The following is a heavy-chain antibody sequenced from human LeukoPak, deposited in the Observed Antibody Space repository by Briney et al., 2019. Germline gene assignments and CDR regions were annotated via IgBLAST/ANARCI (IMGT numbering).Heavy chain of an antibody. V-gene: IGHV6-1*01. Sequence: SQSLSLTCAISGDSVSSNSAAWNWIRQSPSRGLEWLRRTYYRSTWYNDYAVSVKSRITINPDTSKNQFSLQLNSVTPEDTAVYYCARGDSGYDYGADYYYMDVWGKGTTVTISS. CDR2: TYYRSTWYN. CDR1: GDSVSSNSAA. J-gene: IGHJ6*03. D-gene: IGHD5-12*01. CDR3: ARGDSGYDYGADYYYMDV.